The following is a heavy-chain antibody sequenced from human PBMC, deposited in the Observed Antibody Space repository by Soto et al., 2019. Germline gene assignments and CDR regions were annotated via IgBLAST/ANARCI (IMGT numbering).Heavy chain of an antibody. CDR1: GGSITTGDYY. J-gene: IGHJ4*02. D-gene: IGHD5-12*01. CDR2: VSYTGST. Sequence: QVQLRESGPGLVKPSQTLSLTCAVSGGSITTGDYYWSWIRQPPGKGLEWIGSVSYTGSTYYSPAPQSRAIVSRHTSKNQFSLELTSVTAADTAVYYCARGERWLEFGYWGQGILVTVSS. V-gene: IGHV4-30-4*01. CDR3: ARGERWLEFGY.